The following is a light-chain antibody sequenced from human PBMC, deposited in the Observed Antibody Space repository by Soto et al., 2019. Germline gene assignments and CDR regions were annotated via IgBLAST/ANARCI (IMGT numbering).Light chain of an antibody. CDR3: QQYNSYSWWT. Sequence: DIQMTQSPSTLSASVGDRVTITCRASQSISSWLAWYQQKPGKAPKLLIYKASSLESGVPSRFSGRGSGTEFTLTISSLQPDDFATYYCQQYNSYSWWTFGQGTKVEIK. J-gene: IGKJ1*01. CDR2: KAS. V-gene: IGKV1-5*03. CDR1: QSISSW.